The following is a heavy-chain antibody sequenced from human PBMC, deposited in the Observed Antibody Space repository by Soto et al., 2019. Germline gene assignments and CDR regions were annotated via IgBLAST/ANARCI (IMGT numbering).Heavy chain of an antibody. CDR2: IYYSGST. J-gene: IGHJ4*02. CDR1: GGSISSYY. D-gene: IGHD3-10*01. Sequence: PSETLSLTCTVSGGSISSYYWSWIRQPPGKGLEWIGYIYYSGSTNYNPSLKSRVTISVDTSKNQFSLKLSSVTAADTAVYYSARGVRYYYGSGSYYPLWGQGTLVTVSS. CDR3: ARGVRYYYGSGSYYPL. V-gene: IGHV4-59*12.